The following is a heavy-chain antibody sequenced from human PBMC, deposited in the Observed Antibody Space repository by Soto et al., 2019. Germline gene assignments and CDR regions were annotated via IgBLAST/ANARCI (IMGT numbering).Heavy chain of an antibody. Sequence: KGSVYTFMSYPLHCVRHSQRQMPEWMGCINAGDDITQFSQKCQGRLTFTRDTSASTGYMELRSLRSEDTAVYYCARDAVTLVRGVIPYLGCWGQGSRVTVSS. V-gene: IGHV1-3*01. CDR3: ARDAVTLVRGVIPYLGC. CDR2: INAGDDIT. J-gene: IGHJ4*02. D-gene: IGHD3-10*01. CDR1: VYTFMSYP.